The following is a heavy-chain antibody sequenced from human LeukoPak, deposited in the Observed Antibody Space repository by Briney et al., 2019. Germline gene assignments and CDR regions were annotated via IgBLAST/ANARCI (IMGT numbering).Heavy chain of an antibody. CDR2: ISYDGSNK. CDR1: GFTFSSYG. Sequence: AGRSLRLSCAASGFTFSSYGMHWVRQAPGKGLEWVAVISYDGSNKYYAGSVKGRFTISRDNSKNTLYLQMNSLRAGDTAVYYCAKDRLGGTFDYWGQGTLVTVSS. J-gene: IGHJ4*02. CDR3: AKDRLGGTFDY. V-gene: IGHV3-30*18. D-gene: IGHD2-15*01.